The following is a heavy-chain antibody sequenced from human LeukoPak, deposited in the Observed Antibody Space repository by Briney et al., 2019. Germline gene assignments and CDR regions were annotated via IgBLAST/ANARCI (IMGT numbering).Heavy chain of an antibody. V-gene: IGHV1-8*01. CDR3: ARPYYDSSGYYSGLSK. Sequence: VASVKVSCKASGYTFTSYDINWVRQATGQGLEWMGWMNPNSGNTGYAQKFQGRVTMTRNTSISTAYMELSSLRSEDTAVYYCARPYYDSSGYYSGLSKWGQGTLVTVSS. D-gene: IGHD3-22*01. J-gene: IGHJ4*02. CDR2: MNPNSGNT. CDR1: GYTFTSYD.